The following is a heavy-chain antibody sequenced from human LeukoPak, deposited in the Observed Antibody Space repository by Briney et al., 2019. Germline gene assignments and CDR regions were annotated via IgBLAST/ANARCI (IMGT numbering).Heavy chain of an antibody. Sequence: GGSLRLSCAASGFTFSSYGMHRVRQAPGKGLEWVALISYDGSNKYYADSVKGRFTISRDNSKNTLYLQMNSLRAEDTAVYYCAKHYYDSSGYYYVGAFDIWGQGTMVTVSS. D-gene: IGHD3-22*01. J-gene: IGHJ3*02. CDR3: AKHYYDSSGYYYVGAFDI. V-gene: IGHV3-30*18. CDR1: GFTFSSYG. CDR2: ISYDGSNK.